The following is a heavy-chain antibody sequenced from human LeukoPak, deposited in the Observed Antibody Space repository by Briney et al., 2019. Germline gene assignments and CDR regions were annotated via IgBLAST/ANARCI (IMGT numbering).Heavy chain of an antibody. CDR2: ISGDGINT. V-gene: IGHV3-23*01. CDR3: AKVATPNPYYYYHMDV. D-gene: IGHD4-23*01. Sequence: GGSLRLSCAASGFTFSSYATSWVRQAPGKGLEWISAISGDGINTYYADSVKGRFTISRDKSKNTLYLQMNSLRAEDTAVYYCAKVATPNPYYYYHMDVWGTGTTVTVSS. J-gene: IGHJ6*03. CDR1: GFTFSSYA.